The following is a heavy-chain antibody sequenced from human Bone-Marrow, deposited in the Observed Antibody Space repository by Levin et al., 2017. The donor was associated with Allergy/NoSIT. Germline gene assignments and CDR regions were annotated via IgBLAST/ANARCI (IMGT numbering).Heavy chain of an antibody. CDR2: FKGKTDGGTT. V-gene: IGHV3-15*07. CDR1: GFTLNNAW. Sequence: GGSLRLSCAVSGFTLNNAWINWVRQAPGKGLEWVGRFKGKTDGGTTDYAAPVKGRFTISRDDSKNMLYLQMNSLKTEDTAVYYCSTVRYCTSGVCYARYYYYYGMDVWGQGTTVAVSS. CDR3: STVRYCTSGVCYARYYYYYGMDV. D-gene: IGHD2-8*01. J-gene: IGHJ6*02.